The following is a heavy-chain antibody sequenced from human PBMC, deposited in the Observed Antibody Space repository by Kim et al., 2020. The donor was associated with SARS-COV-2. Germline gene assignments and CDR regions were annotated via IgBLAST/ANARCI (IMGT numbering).Heavy chain of an antibody. Sequence: SETLSLTCAVSGGSISSSNWWSWVRQPPGKGLEWIGEIYHSGSTNYNPSLKSRVTISIDKSKNQFSLKLSSVTAADTAVYYCARGPDTYYDFWSGYQYYYYYYGMDVWGQGTTVTVSS. CDR1: GGSISSSNW. D-gene: IGHD3-3*01. J-gene: IGHJ6*02. CDR2: IYHSGST. V-gene: IGHV4-4*02. CDR3: ARGPDTYYDFWSGYQYYYYYYGMDV.